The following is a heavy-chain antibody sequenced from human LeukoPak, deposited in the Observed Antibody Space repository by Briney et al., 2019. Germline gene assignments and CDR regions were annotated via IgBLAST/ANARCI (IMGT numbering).Heavy chain of an antibody. D-gene: IGHD2-15*01. CDR3: ARRRGSCSGGTCYVDF. CDR1: GFTFSSYI. Sequence: GGSLRLSCAASGFTFSSYIMNWVRQAPGKGLEWLSYISNSGSTIYYADSVKGRFSISRDNAKNSLWLQMSSLRAEDTAVYYCARRRGSCSGGTCYVDFWGQGTLVTVSS. J-gene: IGHJ4*02. CDR2: ISNSGSTI. V-gene: IGHV3-48*01.